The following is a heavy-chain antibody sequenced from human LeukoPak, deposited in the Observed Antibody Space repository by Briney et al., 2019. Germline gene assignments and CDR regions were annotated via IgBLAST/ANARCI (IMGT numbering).Heavy chain of an antibody. V-gene: IGHV4-39*01. Sequence: SETLSLTCSVSGVPIGSRSYYWGWIRQPPGKGLEWIGSIYYTGSSYYNPSLKSRVTISVDTSKNQFSLRLSSVTAADTAVYYCARHRDVGSLPLDYWGQGTLVTVSS. D-gene: IGHD1-26*01. J-gene: IGHJ4*02. CDR2: IYYTGSS. CDR1: GVPIGSRSYY. CDR3: ARHRDVGSLPLDY.